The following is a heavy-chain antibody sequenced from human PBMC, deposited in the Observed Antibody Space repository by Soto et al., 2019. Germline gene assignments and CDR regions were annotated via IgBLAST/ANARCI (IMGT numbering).Heavy chain of an antibody. J-gene: IGHJ4*02. CDR1: GFTVSTKY. V-gene: IGHV3-66*01. CDR3: ARDPWAADY. Sequence: EVQLVESGGGLVQPGGSLRLSCAASGFTVSTKYMSWVRQAPGKALEWVSVIYSRGSTFYADSVRCRFTISRDNSKNTVNLQMNSLRAEDTAVYYCARDPWAADYWGQGTLVTVSS. CDR2: IYSRGST. D-gene: IGHD3-16*01.